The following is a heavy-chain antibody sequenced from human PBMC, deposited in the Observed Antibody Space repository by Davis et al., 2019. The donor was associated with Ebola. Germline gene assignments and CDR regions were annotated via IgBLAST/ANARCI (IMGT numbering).Heavy chain of an antibody. CDR2: IYTSGST. Sequence: PSETLSLTCTVSGGSISSYYWSWIRQPAGKGLEWIGRIYTSGSTNYNPSLKSRVTMSVDTSKNQFSLKLSSVTAADTAVYYCARDGYSYAHDAFDIWGQGTMVTVSS. J-gene: IGHJ3*02. CDR3: ARDGYSYAHDAFDI. D-gene: IGHD5-18*01. V-gene: IGHV4-4*07. CDR1: GGSISSYY.